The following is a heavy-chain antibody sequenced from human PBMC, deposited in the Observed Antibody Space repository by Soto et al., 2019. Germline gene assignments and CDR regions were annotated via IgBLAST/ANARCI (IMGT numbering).Heavy chain of an antibody. Sequence: QVQLVESGGGVVQPGRSLRLSCAASGFTFSSYGMHWVRQAPGKGLEWVAVIWYDGSNKYYADSVKGRFTISRDNSKNTLYLQMNSLRAEDTAVYYCARDRGIAADYYYYYGMDVWGLGTTVTVSS. D-gene: IGHD6-13*01. CDR3: ARDRGIAADYYYYYGMDV. V-gene: IGHV3-33*01. CDR2: IWYDGSNK. J-gene: IGHJ6*02. CDR1: GFTFSSYG.